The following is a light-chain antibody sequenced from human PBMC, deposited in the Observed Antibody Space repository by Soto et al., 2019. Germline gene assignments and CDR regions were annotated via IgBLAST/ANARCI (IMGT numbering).Light chain of an antibody. CDR2: EVS. Sequence: QSALTQPPSVSGSPGQSVTISCTGTSSDVGSYNRVSWYQQPAGTAPKLMIYEVSNRPSGVPDRFSGSKSGNTASLTISGLQAEDEADYYCSSYTSSSTFFGTGTKLTVL. CDR1: SSDVGSYNR. V-gene: IGLV2-18*02. J-gene: IGLJ1*01. CDR3: SSYTSSSTF.